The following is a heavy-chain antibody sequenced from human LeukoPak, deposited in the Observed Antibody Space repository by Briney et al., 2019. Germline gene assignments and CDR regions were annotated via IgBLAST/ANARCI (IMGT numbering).Heavy chain of an antibody. D-gene: IGHD2-2*01. CDR1: GFTFNSYG. Sequence: SGRSLRLSCAASGFTFNSYGMFWVRQAPGKGLKWVAFIWPDGSNKLYGDSVKGRFTISRDNSKNTVYLQMNSLRAEDTAVYYCARDYCRTTSCLESWGQGTLVTVSS. CDR3: ARDYCRTTSCLES. V-gene: IGHV3-33*01. J-gene: IGHJ4*02. CDR2: IWPDGSNK.